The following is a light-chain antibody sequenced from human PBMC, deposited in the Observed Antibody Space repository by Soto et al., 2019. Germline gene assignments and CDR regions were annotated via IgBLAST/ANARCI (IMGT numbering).Light chain of an antibody. V-gene: IGLV1-47*01. CDR3: AAWDDSLSGRV. Sequence: QSVLTQLPSASGTPGQRVTISCSGSSSNIGSHYIYWYQQLPGTAPRLLMYRNNQRPSGVPDRFSGSKSGTSVSLAISGLRSEDEADYYCAAWDDSLSGRVFGGGTKLTVL. CDR1: SSNIGSHY. J-gene: IGLJ2*01. CDR2: RNN.